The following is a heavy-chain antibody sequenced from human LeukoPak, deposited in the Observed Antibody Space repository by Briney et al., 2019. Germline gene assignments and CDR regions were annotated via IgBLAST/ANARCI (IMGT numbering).Heavy chain of an antibody. J-gene: IGHJ4*02. CDR2: INPNSGGT. CDR3: ARESEYGDGSFDY. V-gene: IGHV1-2*06. D-gene: IGHD4-17*01. CDR1: GYIFTGNY. Sequence: ASVKVSCKASGYIFTGNYMHWLRQAPGQGLEWMGRINPNSGGTNYAQKFQGRVTMTRDTSISTAYMELSRLRSDDTAVYYCARESEYGDGSFDYWGQGTLVTVSS.